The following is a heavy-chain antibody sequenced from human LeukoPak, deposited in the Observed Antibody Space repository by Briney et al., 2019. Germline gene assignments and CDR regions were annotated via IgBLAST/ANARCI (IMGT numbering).Heavy chain of an antibody. CDR3: AKGSHAYYYDSSPSNI. V-gene: IGHV3-23*01. J-gene: IGHJ3*02. CDR1: GFTFSSYA. Sequence: GGSLRLSWAASGFTFSSYAMGWVRQAPGKGLEWVSAIRGSGGSTYYADSVKGRFTISRDNSKNTLYLQMNSLRAEDTAVYYCAKGSHAYYYDSSPSNIWGQGTMVTVSS. D-gene: IGHD3-22*01. CDR2: IRGSGGST.